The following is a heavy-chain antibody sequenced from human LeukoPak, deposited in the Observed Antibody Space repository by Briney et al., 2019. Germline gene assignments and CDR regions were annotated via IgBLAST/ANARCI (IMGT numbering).Heavy chain of an antibody. Sequence: SVKVSCKASGGTFSSYAISWVRQAPGQGLEWMGGIIPIFGTANYAQKFQGRVTITTDESTSTAYMELSSLRSEDTAVYYCARKNYGSNRWFDPWGQGTLVTVSS. D-gene: IGHD4/OR15-4a*01. CDR1: GGTFSSYA. V-gene: IGHV1-69*05. CDR3: ARKNYGSNRWFDP. J-gene: IGHJ5*02. CDR2: IIPIFGTA.